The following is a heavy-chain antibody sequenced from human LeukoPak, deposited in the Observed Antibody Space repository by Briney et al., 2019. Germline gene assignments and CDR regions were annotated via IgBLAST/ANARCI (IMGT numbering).Heavy chain of an antibody. D-gene: IGHD6-6*01. Sequence: PSETLSLTCTVSGGSISSYYWSWIRQPPGKGLEWIGEINHSGSTNYNPSLKSRVTISVDTSKNQFSLKLSSVTAADTAVYYCARVRAARPYYYYGMDVWGQGTTVTVSS. V-gene: IGHV4-34*01. J-gene: IGHJ6*02. CDR3: ARVRAARPYYYYGMDV. CDR2: INHSGST. CDR1: GGSISSYY.